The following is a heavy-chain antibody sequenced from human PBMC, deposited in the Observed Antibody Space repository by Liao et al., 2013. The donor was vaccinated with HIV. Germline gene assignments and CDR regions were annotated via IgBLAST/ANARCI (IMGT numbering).Heavy chain of an antibody. J-gene: IGHJ3*02. CDR2: VQYSGNT. CDR3: ARDADYGSGTNNAFDI. D-gene: IGHD3-10*01. Sequence: QVQLQESGPGLVKPSQTLSLTCTVSGGSISSGSYYWSWIRQPPGKGLEWIGFVQYSGNTGYKSSLKSRVTMSVDASKNQFSLKLSSVTAADTAVYYCARDADYGSGTNNAFDIWGQGTMVTVSS. CDR1: GGSISSGSYY. V-gene: IGHV4-30-4*01.